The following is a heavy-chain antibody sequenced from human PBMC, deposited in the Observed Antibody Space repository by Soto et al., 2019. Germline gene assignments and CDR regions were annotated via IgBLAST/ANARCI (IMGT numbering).Heavy chain of an antibody. CDR2: ISGSGGST. CDR1: GFTFSSYA. D-gene: IGHD6-13*01. CDR3: AKEGLYSSSWSRTDY. V-gene: IGHV3-23*01. J-gene: IGHJ4*02. Sequence: GGSLRLSCAASGFTFSSYAMSWVRQAPGKGLEWVSEISGSGGSTYYADSVKGRFTISRDNSKNTLYLQMNSLRAEDTAVYYCAKEGLYSSSWSRTDYWGQGTLVTVSS.